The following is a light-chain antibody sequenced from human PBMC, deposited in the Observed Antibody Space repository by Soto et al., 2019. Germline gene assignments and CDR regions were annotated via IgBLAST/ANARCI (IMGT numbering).Light chain of an antibody. CDR3: QQRSNWLST. Sequence: EIVLTQSPATLSLSPGERDTLSCRASQSVSSYLACYQQKPGQAPRLLIYDASNRATGIPARFSGSGSGTDFTLTISSLEHEDFAVYYCQQRSNWLSTFGPGTKVDIK. V-gene: IGKV3-11*01. CDR1: QSVSSY. CDR2: DAS. J-gene: IGKJ3*01.